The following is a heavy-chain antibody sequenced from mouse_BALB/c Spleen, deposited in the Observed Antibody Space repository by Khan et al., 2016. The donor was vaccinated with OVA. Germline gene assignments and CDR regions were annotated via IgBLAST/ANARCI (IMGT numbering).Heavy chain of an antibody. V-gene: IGHV1-15*01. D-gene: IGHD1-1*01. CDR2: IDPETGVT. Sequence: QVQLQQSGAELVRPGASVTLSCKASGYTFTDYELHWMKQTPVHGLEWIGAIDPETGVTAYNQMFKGKATLTADKASRTAYMALRSLTSEGSAAYYCTSRDYGSSYGFAYWGQGTLVTVSA. CDR1: GYTFTDYE. CDR3: TSRDYGSSYGFAY. J-gene: IGHJ3*01.